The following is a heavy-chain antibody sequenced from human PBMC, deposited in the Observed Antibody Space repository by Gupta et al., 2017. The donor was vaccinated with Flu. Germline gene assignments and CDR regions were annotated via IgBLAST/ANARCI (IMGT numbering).Heavy chain of an antibody. CDR2: ILYTGNT. Sequence: QVQLQESGLGLVKPSETLSLPCTVSGASLHGDYWGWLRQPPGKGLEWTGYILYTGNTNYNPSLEGRVSISVDTSRNQFSLKLTSVTAADTAVYYCGRLLGNRLAALDYWGQGVLVTVSS. CDR1: GASLHGDY. J-gene: IGHJ4*02. CDR3: GRLLGNRLAALDY. D-gene: IGHD6-6*01. V-gene: IGHV4-59*08.